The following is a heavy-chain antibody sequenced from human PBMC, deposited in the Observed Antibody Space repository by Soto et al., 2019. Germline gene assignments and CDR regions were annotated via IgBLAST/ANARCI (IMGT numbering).Heavy chain of an antibody. CDR1: GFTFSSYE. D-gene: IGHD6-19*01. Sequence: HPGGSLRLSCAAPGFTFSSYEMNWVRQAPGKGLEWVSYISSSGSTIYYADSVKGRFTISRDNAKNSLYLQMNSLRAEDTAVYYCARDLGAVAGIGYAFDIWGQGTMVTVSS. V-gene: IGHV3-48*03. CDR3: ARDLGAVAGIGYAFDI. CDR2: ISSSGSTI. J-gene: IGHJ3*02.